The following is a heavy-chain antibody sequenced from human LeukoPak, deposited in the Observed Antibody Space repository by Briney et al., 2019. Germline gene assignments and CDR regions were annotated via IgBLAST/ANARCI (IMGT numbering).Heavy chain of an antibody. J-gene: IGHJ3*02. CDR1: GFTFSSYD. Sequence: SGGSLRLSCAASGFTFSSYDMSWIRQAPGKGLEWVSEISGSDESTKYVDSVKGRFTISRDNSKNTLYLLLNSLRVDDTAVYYCANRRLGRGTFDIWGQGTMVTVSS. D-gene: IGHD7-27*01. CDR2: ISGSDEST. CDR3: ANRRLGRGTFDI. V-gene: IGHV3-23*01.